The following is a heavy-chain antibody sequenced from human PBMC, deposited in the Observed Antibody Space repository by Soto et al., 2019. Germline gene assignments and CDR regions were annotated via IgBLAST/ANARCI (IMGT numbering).Heavy chain of an antibody. D-gene: IGHD6-19*01. CDR2: ISGSGGST. Sequence: GGSRRQYRAASGFTISRYALNWVRQAPGKGLEWVSCISGSGGSTYYVDSVEGRFTISRDNSKNTLYLQMNSLRAEDTAVYYFAKGLRIAVAGSGGFDFWGQGTLVTVSS. V-gene: IGHV3-23*01. J-gene: IGHJ4*02. CDR1: GFTISRYA. CDR3: AKGLRIAVAGSGGFDF.